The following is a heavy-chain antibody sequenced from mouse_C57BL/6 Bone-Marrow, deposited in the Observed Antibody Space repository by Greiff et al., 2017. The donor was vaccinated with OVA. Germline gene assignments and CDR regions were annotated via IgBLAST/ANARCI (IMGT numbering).Heavy chain of an antibody. D-gene: IGHD1-1*02. CDR1: GYSITSGYY. Sequence: VQLKESGPGLVKPSQSLSLTCSVTGYSITSGYYWNWIRQLPGDNLEWMGYISYDGSNNYNPSLKKRISCTRDPHKNQFFLMLNSVTTENTATYECARGQVVRKAYWGQGTLVTVSA. J-gene: IGHJ3*01. CDR3: ARGQVVRKAY. CDR2: ISYDGSN. V-gene: IGHV3-6*01.